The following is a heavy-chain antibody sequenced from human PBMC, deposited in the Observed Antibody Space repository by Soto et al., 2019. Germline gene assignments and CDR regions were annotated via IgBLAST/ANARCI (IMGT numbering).Heavy chain of an antibody. V-gene: IGHV4-59*08. CDR3: ATYSNGISK. CDR2: IYYSGST. D-gene: IGHD1-1*01. Sequence: QVQLQESGPGLVKPSETLSLTCTVFGGSFSSYYWSWIRQPPGKGLEWIGYIYYSGSTNYNPSLKSRVTIAVDTSKNHFSLKLSSVTASDTAVYSSATYSNGISKWGQGTLVTVSS. CDR1: GGSFSSYY. J-gene: IGHJ4*02.